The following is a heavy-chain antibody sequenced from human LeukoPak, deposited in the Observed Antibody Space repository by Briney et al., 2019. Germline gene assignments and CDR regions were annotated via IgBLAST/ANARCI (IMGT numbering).Heavy chain of an antibody. J-gene: IGHJ5*02. CDR1: GGSISSYY. V-gene: IGHV4-59*01. Sequence: PSETLSLTCTVSGGSISSYYWSWIRQPPGKGLEWIGYIYYSGSTNYNPSLKSRVTISVDTSKNQFSLKLSSVTAADTAVYYCARDRGIGDYYDSSNWFDPWGQGTLVTVSS. CDR3: ARDRGIGDYYDSSNWFDP. CDR2: IYYSGST. D-gene: IGHD3-22*01.